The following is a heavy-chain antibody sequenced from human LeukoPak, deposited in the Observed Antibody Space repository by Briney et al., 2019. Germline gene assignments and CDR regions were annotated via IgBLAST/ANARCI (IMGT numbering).Heavy chain of an antibody. CDR1: AFTFSSYW. Sequence: GGCLRLSCAASAFTFSSYWMHWVRQAPGKGLVWVSRISRDVSSTSYADSVKGRFTISRDNAKNTLYLQMNSLRAEDTAVYYCAREVWTSGSSNNDYWGQGTLVTVSS. J-gene: IGHJ4*02. CDR2: ISRDVSST. CDR3: AREVWTSGSSNNDY. D-gene: IGHD1-26*01. V-gene: IGHV3-74*01.